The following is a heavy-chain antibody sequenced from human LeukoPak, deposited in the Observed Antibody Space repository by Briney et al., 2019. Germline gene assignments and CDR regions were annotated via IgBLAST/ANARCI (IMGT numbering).Heavy chain of an antibody. CDR3: ATDSVTGDYYYFDY. V-gene: IGHV4-59*06. Sequence: SETLSLTCTVSGGPISSYYWSWIRQPAGKGLEWIGYIYHSGSTYYNPSLKSRVTISVDRSKNQFSLKLSSVTAADTAVYYCATDSVTGDYYYFDYWGQGTLVTVSS. D-gene: IGHD7-27*01. CDR1: GGPISSYY. J-gene: IGHJ4*02. CDR2: IYHSGST.